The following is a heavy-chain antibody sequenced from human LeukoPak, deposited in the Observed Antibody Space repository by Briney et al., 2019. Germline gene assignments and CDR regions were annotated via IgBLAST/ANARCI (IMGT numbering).Heavy chain of an antibody. V-gene: IGHV3-30-3*01. CDR2: ISYDGSNK. CDR1: GFTFSSYA. J-gene: IGHJ4*02. CDR3: ARAELAMGYFDY. Sequence: PGGSLRLSCAASGFTFSSYAMHWVRQAPGKGLEWVAVISYDGSNKYYADSVKGRFTISRDNSKNTLYLQMNSLRAEDTAVYYCARAELAMGYFDYWGQGTLVTVSS. D-gene: IGHD5-18*01.